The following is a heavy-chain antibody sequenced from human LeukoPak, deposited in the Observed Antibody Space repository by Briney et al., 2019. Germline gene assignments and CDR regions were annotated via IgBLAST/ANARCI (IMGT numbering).Heavy chain of an antibody. CDR3: AREDTAMVTFDY. J-gene: IGHJ4*02. D-gene: IGHD5-18*01. Sequence: SETLSLTRTVSGGSISSYYWSWIRQPAGKGLEWIGRIYTSGSTNYNPSLKSRVTISVDTSKNQFSLKLSSVTAADTAVYYCAREDTAMVTFDYWGQGTLVTVSS. V-gene: IGHV4-4*07. CDR1: GGSISSYY. CDR2: IYTSGST.